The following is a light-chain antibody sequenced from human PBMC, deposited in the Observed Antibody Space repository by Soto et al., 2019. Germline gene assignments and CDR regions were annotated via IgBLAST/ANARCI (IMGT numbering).Light chain of an antibody. CDR1: QSVLYSSNNKNY. CDR3: QQYYSTPRT. CDR2: WAS. Sequence: DIVMTQSPDSLAVSLGERATINCKSSQSVLYSSNNKNYLAWYQQKPGQPPKLLIYWASTRESGVPDRVSDSGSGPDFTLPISSLQAEDVAVYYCQQYYSTPRTFGQGNKVEVK. V-gene: IGKV4-1*01. J-gene: IGKJ1*01.